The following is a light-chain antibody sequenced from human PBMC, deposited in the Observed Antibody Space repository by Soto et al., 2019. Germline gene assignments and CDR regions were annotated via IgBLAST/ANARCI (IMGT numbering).Light chain of an antibody. CDR1: QSVSSNF. Sequence: EIVLTQSPGTLSLSPGERATLFCRASQSVSSNFLAWYQQKPGQAPRVLIYNASRRAAGIPDRFSGSGSGTDFTLTISRLEPEDFAVYYCQQYSTSSPRYTFGQGTKLEIK. CDR2: NAS. CDR3: QQYSTSSPRYT. J-gene: IGKJ2*01. V-gene: IGKV3-20*01.